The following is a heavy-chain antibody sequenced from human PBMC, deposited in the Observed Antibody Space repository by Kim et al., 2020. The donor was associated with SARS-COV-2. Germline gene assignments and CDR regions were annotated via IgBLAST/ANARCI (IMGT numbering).Heavy chain of an antibody. V-gene: IGHV4-39*01. Sequence: SETLSLTCTVSAGSITNSAYYWDWIRQPPGKGLEWVGTIYYTGNTYYKPSLRSRVTMSVDTSQNQFSLKVISLTAADTAVYYCARHFGSGSYYVDYWGQGILVTVSS. CDR2: IYYTGNT. CDR1: AGSITNSAYY. CDR3: ARHFGSGSYYVDY. D-gene: IGHD3-10*01. J-gene: IGHJ4*02.